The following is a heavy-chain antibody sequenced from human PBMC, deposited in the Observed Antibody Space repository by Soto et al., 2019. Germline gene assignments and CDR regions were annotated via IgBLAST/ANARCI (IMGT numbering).Heavy chain of an antibody. CDR1: GFTFRSYV. CDR3: ARWGTTGGLDV. D-gene: IGHD4-17*01. J-gene: IGHJ1*01. CDR2: TSYDGSNK. V-gene: IGHV3-30*19. Sequence: QVQLVESGGGVVQPGASLRLSCVGSGFTFRSYVIHWVRQAPGKGLEWVALTSYDGSNKYYDDSVTGRFTISRDNSRNTVDLHMDSRRLEDTALYYCARWGTTGGLDVWGQGTLVSVSS.